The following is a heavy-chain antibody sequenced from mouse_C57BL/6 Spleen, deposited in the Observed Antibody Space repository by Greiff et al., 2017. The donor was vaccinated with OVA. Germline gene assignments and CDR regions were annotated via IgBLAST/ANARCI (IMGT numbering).Heavy chain of an antibody. CDR2: IDPETGGT. Sequence: QVQLKQSGAELVRPGASVTPSFNSSGYTFTDYEMHWVKQTPVHGLEWIGAIDPETGGTAYNQKFKGKAILTADKSSSTAYMELRSLTSEDSAVYYCTRSTTVVRYFDVWGTGTTVTVSS. CDR3: TRSTTVVRYFDV. V-gene: IGHV1-15*01. J-gene: IGHJ1*03. D-gene: IGHD1-1*01. CDR1: GYTFTDYE.